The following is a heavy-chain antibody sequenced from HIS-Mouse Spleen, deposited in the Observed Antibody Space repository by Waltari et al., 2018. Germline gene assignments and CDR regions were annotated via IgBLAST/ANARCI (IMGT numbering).Heavy chain of an antibody. CDR3: ASLYYDILTGYYRDY. V-gene: IGHV3-21*01. CDR2: IRSSSSYI. J-gene: IGHJ4*02. D-gene: IGHD3-9*01. Sequence: EVQLVESGGGLVKPGGSLRLSCAASGFTFSRYSMNWVRQAPGNGLEWVSSIRSSSSYIYYADSVKGRFTVSRDNAKNSLYLQMNSLRAEDTAVYYCASLYYDILTGYYRDYWGQGTLVTVSS. CDR1: GFTFSRYS.